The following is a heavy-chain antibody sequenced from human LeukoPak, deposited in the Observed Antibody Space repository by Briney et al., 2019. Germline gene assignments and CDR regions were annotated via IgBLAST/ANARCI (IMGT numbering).Heavy chain of an antibody. J-gene: IGHJ4*02. Sequence: SETLSLTRTVSGGSISSGSYYWSWIRQPAGKGLEWIGRIYTSGSTNYNPSLKSRVTISVDTSKNQFSLKLSSVTAADTAVYYCAGWGAGDYWGQGTLVTVSS. CDR3: AGWGAGDY. V-gene: IGHV4-61*02. CDR2: IYTSGST. D-gene: IGHD3-16*01. CDR1: GGSISSGSYY.